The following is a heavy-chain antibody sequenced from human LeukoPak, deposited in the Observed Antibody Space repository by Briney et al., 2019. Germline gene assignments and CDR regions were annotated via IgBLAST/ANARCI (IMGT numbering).Heavy chain of an antibody. V-gene: IGHV4-31*03. CDR2: IFYSGST. Sequence: PSETLSLTCTVSGGSISSGGYYWSWIRQHPGKGLEWIGYIFYSGSTYYNPSLKSRVTISVDTSKNQFSLKLSSVTAADTAVYYCARAYSGSSWFDPWGQGTLVTVSS. CDR3: ARAYSGSSWFDP. CDR1: GGSISSGGYY. J-gene: IGHJ5*02. D-gene: IGHD5-12*01.